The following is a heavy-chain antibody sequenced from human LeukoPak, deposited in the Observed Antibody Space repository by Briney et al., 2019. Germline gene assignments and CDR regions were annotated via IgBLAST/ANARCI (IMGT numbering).Heavy chain of an antibody. CDR2: IYSSGST. CDR3: ARVGTNGGTDS. D-gene: IGHD7-27*01. J-gene: IGHJ4*02. CDR1: GASISTYY. V-gene: IGHV4-4*07. Sequence: PSETLSLTCTASGASISTYYWSWIRQPAGKRLEWIGRIYSSGSTNYSPSLKSRVAMSVDTSKNQFTLHLSSVTAADTAVYFCARVGTNGGTDSWGQGTLVTVPS.